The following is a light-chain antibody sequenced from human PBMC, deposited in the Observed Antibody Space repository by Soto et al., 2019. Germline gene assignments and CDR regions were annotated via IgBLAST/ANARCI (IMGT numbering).Light chain of an antibody. CDR2: KAS. V-gene: IGKV1-5*03. Sequence: DIQMTQSPSTLPASVGDRVTITCRASQSISAWLAWYQQKPGKAPKLLIYKASTLDSGVPSRFSGSGSGTEFTLTISSLQPDDFATYYCHQYHSFFNYTFGQGTKLEIK. CDR3: HQYHSFFNYT. J-gene: IGKJ2*01. CDR1: QSISAW.